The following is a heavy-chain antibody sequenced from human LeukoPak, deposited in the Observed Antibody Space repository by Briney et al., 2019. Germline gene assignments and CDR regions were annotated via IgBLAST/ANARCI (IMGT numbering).Heavy chain of an antibody. D-gene: IGHD3-10*01. CDR3: ARVLWFGELSQYYFDY. CDR2: IYYSGST. V-gene: IGHV4-59*01. J-gene: IGHJ4*02. Sequence: SETLSLTCTVSGGSISNYYWSWIRQPPGKGLEWIGYIYYSGSTNYNPFLKSRVTISVDTSKNQFSLRLSSVTAADTAVYYCARVLWFGELSQYYFDYWGQGTLVTVSS. CDR1: GGSISNYY.